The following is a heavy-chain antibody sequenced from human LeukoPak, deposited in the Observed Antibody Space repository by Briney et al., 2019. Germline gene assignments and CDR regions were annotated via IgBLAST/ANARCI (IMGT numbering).Heavy chain of an antibody. CDR3: ARASAGAFDY. V-gene: IGHV3-74*01. CDR2: ISGDGSGT. CDR1: GFTFSSYA. D-gene: IGHD6-19*01. J-gene: IGHJ4*02. Sequence: GGSLSLSCAASGFTFSSYAMSWVRQAPGKGLVWVSRISGDGSGTNYADSVKGRFTISRDNAKNTLYLQMNSLRAEDTAVYYCARASAGAFDYWGQGTLVTVSS.